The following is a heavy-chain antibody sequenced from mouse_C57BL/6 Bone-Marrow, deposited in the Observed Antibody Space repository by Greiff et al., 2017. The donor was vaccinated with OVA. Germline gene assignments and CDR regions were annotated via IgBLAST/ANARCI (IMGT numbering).Heavy chain of an antibody. CDR2: INPSTGGT. CDR1: GYSFTGYY. CDR3: ARRRAMDY. J-gene: IGHJ4*01. Sequence: EVQLQQSGPELVKPGASVKISCKASGYSFTGYYMNWVKQSPEKSLEWIGEINPSTGGTTYNQKFKAKATLTVDKSSSTAYMQLKSLTSEDSAVYYCARRRAMDYWGQGTSVTVSS. V-gene: IGHV1-42*01.